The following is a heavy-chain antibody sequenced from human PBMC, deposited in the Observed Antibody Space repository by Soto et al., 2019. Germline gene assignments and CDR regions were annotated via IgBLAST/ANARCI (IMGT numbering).Heavy chain of an antibody. D-gene: IGHD3-10*01. Sequence: GGSLRLSCAASGFTFSDYYMSWIRQAPGKGLEWASYISSSSSYTNYADSVKGRFTISRDNAKNSLYLQMNSLRAEDTAVYYCARDSRYYGSGSYYNVGFDYWGQGTLVTVSS. CDR3: ARDSRYYGSGSYYNVGFDY. CDR1: GFTFSDYY. CDR2: ISSSSSYT. V-gene: IGHV3-11*06. J-gene: IGHJ4*02.